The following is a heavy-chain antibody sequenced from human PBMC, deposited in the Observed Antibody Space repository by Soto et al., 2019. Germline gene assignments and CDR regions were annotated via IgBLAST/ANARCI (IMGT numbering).Heavy chain of an antibody. Sequence: ASVKVSCKVSGYTLTELSMHWVRQAPGRGLEWMGGFDPEDGETIYAQKFQGRVTMTEDTSTDTAYMELSSLRSEDTAVYYCATVPPSIVGATLDYWGQGTLVTVSS. CDR1: GYTLTELS. J-gene: IGHJ4*02. D-gene: IGHD1-26*01. CDR3: ATVPPSIVGATLDY. CDR2: FDPEDGET. V-gene: IGHV1-24*01.